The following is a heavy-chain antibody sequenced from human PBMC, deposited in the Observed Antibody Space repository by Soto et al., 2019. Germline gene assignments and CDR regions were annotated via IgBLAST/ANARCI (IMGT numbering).Heavy chain of an antibody. D-gene: IGHD4-17*01. V-gene: IGHV3-21*01. CDR3: ARALTTVVTPDY. Sequence: EVQLVESGGGLVKPGGSLRLSCVASGFTFSTYSMTWVRQAPGKGLEWVSSISSSGSYMYYADSVKGRFAISRDNAKNSLYLQMDSLRAKDTAVYYCARALTTVVTPDYWGQGTLVTVSS. J-gene: IGHJ4*02. CDR1: GFTFSTYS. CDR2: ISSSGSYM.